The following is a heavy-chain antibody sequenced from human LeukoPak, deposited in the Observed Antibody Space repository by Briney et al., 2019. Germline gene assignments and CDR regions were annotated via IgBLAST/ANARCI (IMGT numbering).Heavy chain of an antibody. V-gene: IGHV3-23*01. CDR3: ATQYSSGWYKDY. J-gene: IGHJ4*02. Sequence: GGSLRLSCAASGFTFNTCAMSWVRQVPGKGLEWVSTVSGSGGSTYYAGSVKGRFTISRDNSKNTLSLQMNSLRAEDTAVYYCATQYSSGWYKDYWGQGTLVTVSS. CDR2: VSGSGGST. CDR1: GFTFNTCA. D-gene: IGHD6-19*01.